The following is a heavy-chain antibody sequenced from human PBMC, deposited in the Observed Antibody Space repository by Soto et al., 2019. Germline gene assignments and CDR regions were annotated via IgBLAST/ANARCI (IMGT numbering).Heavy chain of an antibody. CDR3: AIQDCTNVVCLEAAVTVGGALEY. D-gene: IGHD2-8*01. CDR1: GFTFSKYW. J-gene: IGHJ4*02. Sequence: EVQLVECGGGLVQPGKALRLSCAASGFTFSKYWMHWVRQAPGKGPVWVSYISGDGTTTDYADSVKGRFTISRDNAKNTLYLQMDSLRVEDTAAYYCAIQDCTNVVCLEAAVTVGGALEYWGQIAQVTVTS. CDR2: ISGDGTTT. V-gene: IGHV3-74*01.